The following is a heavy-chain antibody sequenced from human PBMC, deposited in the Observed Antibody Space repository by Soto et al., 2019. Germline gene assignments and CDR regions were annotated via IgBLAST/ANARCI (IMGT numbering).Heavy chain of an antibody. CDR1: GFSFSSYA. D-gene: IGHD6-19*01. CDR2: ISHDGINK. CDR3: ARDMYSSDFFVKWFET. V-gene: IGHV3-30-3*01. Sequence: QVRLVESGGGVVQPGRSLRLSCTASGFSFSSYAMYWFRQPPGKGLEWVAVISHDGINKHYADSVKGRVTVSRDNSNQALVLELNGLRGEDTAMYYCARDMYSSDFFVKWFETWGQGTLVTVSS. J-gene: IGHJ5*02.